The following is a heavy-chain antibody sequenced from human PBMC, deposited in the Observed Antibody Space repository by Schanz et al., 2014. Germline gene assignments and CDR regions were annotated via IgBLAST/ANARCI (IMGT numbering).Heavy chain of an antibody. J-gene: IGHJ4*02. D-gene: IGHD5-12*01. CDR3: ARKVVATIGGYYDN. CDR2: ISSSSSTI. CDR1: GFTFSGYS. V-gene: IGHV3-48*01. Sequence: EVQLLESGGGLVEPGGSLRLSCAASGFTFSGYSMNWVRQAPGKGLEWVAYISSSSSTIHYADSVKGRFTISRDNAKNSLYLQMDSLRAEDTAVYYCARKVVATIGGYYDNWGQGTLVTVSS.